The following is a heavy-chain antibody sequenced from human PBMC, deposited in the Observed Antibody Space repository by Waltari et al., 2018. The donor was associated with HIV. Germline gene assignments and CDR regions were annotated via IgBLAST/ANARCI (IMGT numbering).Heavy chain of an antibody. Sequence: QEHLQQWGAGLLNTSETLSLTCAVYGVSLSAYYWSWIRQSPGKGREWIGEVRPGVGTNDNPSLNSRVTISEDTSKNQFSLKLTSVTAADTAVYYCARWCKGYKWICDAFDVWGQGTMVAGSS. D-gene: IGHD1-20*01. V-gene: IGHV4-34*01. CDR2: VRPGVGT. J-gene: IGHJ3*01. CDR3: ARWCKGYKWICDAFDV. CDR1: GVSLSAYY.